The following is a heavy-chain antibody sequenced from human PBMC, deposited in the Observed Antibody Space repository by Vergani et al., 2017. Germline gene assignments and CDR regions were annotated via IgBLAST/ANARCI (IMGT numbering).Heavy chain of an antibody. J-gene: IGHJ4*02. CDR1: GYTFTSYV. CDR2: INAGNGNT. CDR3: ARDEAVFVGGTTGLNY. D-gene: IGHD4-17*01. V-gene: IGHV1-3*01. Sequence: QVQLVQSGAEVKKPGASVKVSCKASGYTFTSYVMHWVRQAPGQRLEWMGWINAGNGNTKYSQKFQGRVTITRDTSASTAYMELSSLRFEDTAVYYCARDEAVFVGGTTGLNYWGQGTLVTVSS.